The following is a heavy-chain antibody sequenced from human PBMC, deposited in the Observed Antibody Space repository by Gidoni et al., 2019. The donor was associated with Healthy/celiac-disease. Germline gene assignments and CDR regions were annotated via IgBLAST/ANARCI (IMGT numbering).Heavy chain of an antibody. V-gene: IGHV3-30*18. Sequence: QVQLVESGGGVVLPGRSLRLSCAASGFPFSSYGMHWVRQAPGKGLEWVAVISYDGSNKYYADSVKGRFTISRDNSKNTLYLQMNSLRAEDTAVYYCAKDTMVRGDYYYGMDVWGQGTTVTVSS. CDR2: ISYDGSNK. CDR1: GFPFSSYG. D-gene: IGHD3-10*01. CDR3: AKDTMVRGDYYYGMDV. J-gene: IGHJ6*02.